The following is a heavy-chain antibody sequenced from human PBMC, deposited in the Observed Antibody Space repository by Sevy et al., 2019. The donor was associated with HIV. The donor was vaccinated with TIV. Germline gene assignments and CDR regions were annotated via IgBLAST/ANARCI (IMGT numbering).Heavy chain of an antibody. Sequence: GGSLRLSCTASGFTFSDYYMSWIRQAPGKGLEWVSYISSSGSSMYYADSVKGRFTLSRDNAKNSLYLQMNSLRAEDTAVYYCAREVHDYGSFYYYYMDVWGKGTTVTVSS. D-gene: IGHD4-17*01. CDR3: AREVHDYGSFYYYYMDV. CDR2: ISSSGSSM. CDR1: GFTFSDYY. J-gene: IGHJ6*03. V-gene: IGHV3-11*04.